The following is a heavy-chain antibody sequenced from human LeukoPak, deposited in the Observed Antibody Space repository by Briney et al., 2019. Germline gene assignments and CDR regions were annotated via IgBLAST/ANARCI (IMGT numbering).Heavy chain of an antibody. D-gene: IGHD4-11*01. CDR1: GGSTSSSNYY. V-gene: IGHV4-39*01. J-gene: IGHJ5*02. CDR3: ARSFRKNTVTTRFWFDP. CDR2: IHYSGNT. Sequence: SETLSLTCTVSGGSTSSSNYYWGWIRQPPGKGLEWIGGIHYSGNTYYNPSLKSRVTISIDTSKNQFSLKLSSVTAADTAVYYCARSFRKNTVTTRFWFDPWGQGTLVTVSS.